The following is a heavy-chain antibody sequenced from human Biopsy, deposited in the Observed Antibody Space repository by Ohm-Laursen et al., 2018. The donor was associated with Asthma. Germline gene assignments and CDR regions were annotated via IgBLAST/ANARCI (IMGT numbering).Heavy chain of an antibody. D-gene: IGHD1-7*01. CDR3: AKDGRGGTPDNWFDP. CDR2: ISGSGDNT. J-gene: IGHJ5*02. CDR1: RFTFTKYA. Sequence: GSLRLSCAAPRFTFTKYAMSWVRQAPGKGLEWVSAISGSGDNTYYADSVKGRLTISRDNSKNTLYLQMNSLRAEDTAVYYCAKDGRGGTPDNWFDPWGQGTLVTVSS. V-gene: IGHV3-23*01.